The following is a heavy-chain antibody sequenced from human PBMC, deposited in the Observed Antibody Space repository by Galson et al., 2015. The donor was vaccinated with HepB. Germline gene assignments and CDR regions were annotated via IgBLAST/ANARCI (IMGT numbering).Heavy chain of an antibody. D-gene: IGHD3-10*01. J-gene: IGHJ6*03. CDR2: ISAYNGNT. V-gene: IGHV1-18*01. CDR1: GYTFTSYG. CDR3: ARGTGSAANYYYYYMDV. Sequence: SVKVSCKASGYTFTSYGISWVRQAPGQGLEWMGWISAYNGNTNYAQKLQGRVTMTTDTSTSTAYMELSSLRSEDTAVYYCARGTGSAANYYYYYMDVWGKGTTVTVSS.